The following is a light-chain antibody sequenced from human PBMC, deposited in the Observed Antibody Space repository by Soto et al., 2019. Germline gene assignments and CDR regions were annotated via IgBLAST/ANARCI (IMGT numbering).Light chain of an antibody. CDR1: QDVDSNF. J-gene: IGKJ4*01. Sequence: EIVLTQSPGTLPLSPGERATLSCRASQDVDSNFLAWYQQRPGQAPRLLIYGSSRRATGIPDRSSGSGSGTDFTLAISRVGPDDSAVYFCHQYYSSITFGGGTKVEVK. V-gene: IGKV3-20*01. CDR2: GSS. CDR3: HQYYSSIT.